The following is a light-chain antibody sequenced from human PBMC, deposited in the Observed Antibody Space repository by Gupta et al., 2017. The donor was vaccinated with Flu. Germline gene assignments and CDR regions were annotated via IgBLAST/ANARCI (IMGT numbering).Light chain of an antibody. CDR2: DAS. Sequence: EIVLTQSPGTLSLSPGERATLSCRASQSISNNYLAWYQQKPGQPPRLLIYDASSRATGVPDRFSGGGSGTDFTLTISGLESEDSAVYYWQQYATSRTFGRGTKVEVK. CDR3: QQYATSRT. CDR1: QSISNNY. J-gene: IGKJ1*01. V-gene: IGKV3-20*01.